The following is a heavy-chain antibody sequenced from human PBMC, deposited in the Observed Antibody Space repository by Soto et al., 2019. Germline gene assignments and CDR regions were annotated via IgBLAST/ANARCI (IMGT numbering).Heavy chain of an antibody. D-gene: IGHD2-2*01. CDR2: IYYSGST. Sequence: PSETLSLTCTVSGDSISSYYWSWIRQPPGKGLEWIGYIYYSGSTNYNPSLKSRVTISVDTSKNQFSLNLTSVTAADTAVYFCTRRGHTSSPTWGQGTLVTVSS. CDR1: GDSISSYY. CDR3: TRRGHTSSPT. V-gene: IGHV4-59*08. J-gene: IGHJ4*02.